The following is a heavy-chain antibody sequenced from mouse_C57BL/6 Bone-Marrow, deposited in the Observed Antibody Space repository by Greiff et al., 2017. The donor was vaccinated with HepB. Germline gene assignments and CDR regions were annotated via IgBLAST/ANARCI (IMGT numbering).Heavy chain of an antibody. J-gene: IGHJ1*03. V-gene: IGHV1-81*01. Sequence: QVQLKESGAELARPGASVKLSCKASGYTFTSYGISWVKQRTGQGLEWIGEIYPRSGNTYYNEKFKGKATLTADKSSSTAYMELRSLTSEDSAVYFCARGGVVAPHFDVWGTGTTVTVSS. CDR2: IYPRSGNT. CDR1: GYTFTSYG. D-gene: IGHD1-1*01. CDR3: ARGGVVAPHFDV.